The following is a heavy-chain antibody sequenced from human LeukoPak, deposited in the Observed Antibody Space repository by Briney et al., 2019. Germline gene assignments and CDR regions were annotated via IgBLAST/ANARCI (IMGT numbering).Heavy chain of an antibody. CDR1: GGTFSSYA. CDR3: AIVKAVAGHRSYYYYGMDV. CDR2: IIPIFGTA. D-gene: IGHD6-19*01. J-gene: IGHJ6*02. V-gene: IGHV1-69*13. Sequence: ASVKVSCKASGGTFSSYAISWVRQAPGQGLEWMGGIIPIFGTANYAQKFQGRVTITAGESTSTAYMELSSLRSEDTAVYYCAIVKAVAGHRSYYYYGMDVWGQGTTVTVSS.